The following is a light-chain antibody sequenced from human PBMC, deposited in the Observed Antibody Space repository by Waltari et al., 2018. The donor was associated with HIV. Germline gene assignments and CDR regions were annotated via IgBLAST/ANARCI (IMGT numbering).Light chain of an antibody. CDR3: CSYAGSNIHWV. J-gene: IGLJ3*02. CDR1: SRYVTNYNY. CDR2: GVN. V-gene: IGLV2-11*01. Sequence: QSALTQPRSVSGSPGQSVTISCTGTSRYVTNYNYASWYQHHPGEAPKHVIFGVNKRPSGVPDRFSGSNSGNTASLTISGLQAEDEGHYYCCSYAGSNIHWVFGGGTKLTVL.